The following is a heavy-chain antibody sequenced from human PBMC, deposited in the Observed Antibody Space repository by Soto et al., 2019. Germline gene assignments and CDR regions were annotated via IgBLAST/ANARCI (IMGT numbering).Heavy chain of an antibody. J-gene: IGHJ5*02. D-gene: IGHD2-2*01. Sequence: SETLSLTCTVSGGSISSGGYYWSWIRQHPGKGLEWIGYIYYSGSTYYNPSLKSRVTISVDTSKNQFSLKLGSVTAADTAVYYCARERYQLRNWFDPWGQGTLVTVS. V-gene: IGHV4-31*03. CDR3: ARERYQLRNWFDP. CDR2: IYYSGST. CDR1: GGSISSGGYY.